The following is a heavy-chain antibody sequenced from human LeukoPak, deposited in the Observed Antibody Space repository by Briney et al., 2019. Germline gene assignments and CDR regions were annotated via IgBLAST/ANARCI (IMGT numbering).Heavy chain of an antibody. CDR1: GGSISSYY. J-gene: IGHJ3*02. CDR3: ARGVIVVVVAAIGVNAFDI. D-gene: IGHD2-15*01. Sequence: SETLSLTCTVSGGSISSYYWSWIRQPAGKGLEWIGRIYTSGSTNYNPSLKSRVTMSVDTSKNQFSLKLSSVTAADTAVYYCARGVIVVVVAAIGVNAFDIWGQGTMVTVSS. CDR2: IYTSGST. V-gene: IGHV4-4*07.